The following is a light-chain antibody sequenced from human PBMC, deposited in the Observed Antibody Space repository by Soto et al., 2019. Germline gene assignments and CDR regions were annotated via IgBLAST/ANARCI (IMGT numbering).Light chain of an antibody. Sequence: QSALTQPASVSGSPGQSITISCTGTSSDVGGYNYVSWYQQHPGKAPKLMTYDVSNRPSGVSNRFSGSKSGDTASLPISGLQAEDEADYYCSSYSSISAYVFGIGTKLTVL. V-gene: IGLV2-14*01. J-gene: IGLJ1*01. CDR1: SSDVGGYNY. CDR2: DVS. CDR3: SSYSSISAYV.